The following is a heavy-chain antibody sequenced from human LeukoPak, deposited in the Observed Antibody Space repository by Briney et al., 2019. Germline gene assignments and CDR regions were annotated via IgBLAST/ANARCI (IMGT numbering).Heavy chain of an antibody. Sequence: GRSLRLSCAASGFTFSSYGMHWVRQAPGKGLEWVAVISYDGSNKYYADSVKGRFTISRDNSKNTLYLQMNSLRAEDTAVYYCAKDTSRIAVAGLIDYWGQGTLVTVSS. V-gene: IGHV3-30*18. D-gene: IGHD6-19*01. CDR2: ISYDGSNK. J-gene: IGHJ4*02. CDR1: GFTFSSYG. CDR3: AKDTSRIAVAGLIDY.